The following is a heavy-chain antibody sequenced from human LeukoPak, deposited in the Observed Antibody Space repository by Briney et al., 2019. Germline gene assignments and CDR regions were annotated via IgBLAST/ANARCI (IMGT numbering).Heavy chain of an antibody. Sequence: GGSLRLSCAASGFTFSSYSMNWVRQAPGKGLEWVSSISSSSSYIYYADSVKGRFTISRDNAKNSLYLQMNSLRAEDTAVYYCARDRLPHYYGSGSYKDYFDYWGQGTLVTVSS. CDR2: ISSSSSYI. J-gene: IGHJ4*02. CDR1: GFTFSSYS. CDR3: ARDRLPHYYGSGSYKDYFDY. D-gene: IGHD3-10*01. V-gene: IGHV3-21*01.